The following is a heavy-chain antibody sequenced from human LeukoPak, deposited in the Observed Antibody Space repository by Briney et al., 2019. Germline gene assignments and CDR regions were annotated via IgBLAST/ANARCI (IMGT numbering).Heavy chain of an antibody. CDR3: AREPQAMVRGTYDY. CDR2: ISSSSSYI. CDR1: GFTFSSYS. V-gene: IGHV3-21*01. D-gene: IGHD3-10*01. Sequence: PGGSLRLSCAASGFTFSSYSMNWVRQAPGKGLEWVSSISSSSSYIYYADSVKGRFTISRDNAKNSLYLQMNSLRAEDTAVYYCAREPQAMVRGTYDYWGQGTLVTVSS. J-gene: IGHJ4*02.